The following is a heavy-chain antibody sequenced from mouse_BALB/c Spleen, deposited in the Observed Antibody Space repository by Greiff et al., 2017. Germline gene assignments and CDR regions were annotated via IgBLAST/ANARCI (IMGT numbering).Heavy chain of an antibody. J-gene: IGHJ4*01. Sequence: QVQLQQPGAELVKPGASVKMSCKASGYTFTSYNMHWVKQTPGQGLEWIGAIYPGNGDTSYNQKFKGKATLTADKSSSTAYMQLSSLTSEDSAVYYCARLYDGAMDYWGQGTSVTVSS. CDR3: ARLYDGAMDY. V-gene: IGHV1-12*01. D-gene: IGHD2-14*01. CDR2: IYPGNGDT. CDR1: GYTFTSYN.